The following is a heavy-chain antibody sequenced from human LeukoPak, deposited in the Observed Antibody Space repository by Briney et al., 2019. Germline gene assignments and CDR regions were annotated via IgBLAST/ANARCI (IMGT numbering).Heavy chain of an antibody. V-gene: IGHV3-53*01. CDR3: AREPYYYDSSGYYIPGGFDI. J-gene: IGHJ3*02. Sequence: GGSLRLSCTVSGFTVSSNSMSWVRQAPGKGLEWVSFIYSDNTHYSDSVKGRFTVSRDNAKNSLYLQMNSLRAEDTAVYYCAREPYYYDSSGYYIPGGFDIWGQGTMVTVSS. CDR2: IYSDNT. CDR1: GFTVSSNS. D-gene: IGHD3-22*01.